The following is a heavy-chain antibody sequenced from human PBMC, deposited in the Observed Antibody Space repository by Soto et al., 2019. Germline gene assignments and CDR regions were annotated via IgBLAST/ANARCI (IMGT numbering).Heavy chain of an antibody. V-gene: IGHV3-15*01. CDR3: TTGPPITMLRRAIIEVDWYFDL. Sequence: GGSLRLSCAASGFTFNNAWMTWVRQPPGKGLEWVGRIKSKTDGGTTDYAAPVKGRFTISRDDSKNTLYVQMNSLKTEDTAVYYCTTGPPITMLRRAIIEVDWYFDLWGRGTLVTVSS. CDR1: GFTFNNAW. CDR2: IKSKTDGGTT. J-gene: IGHJ2*01. D-gene: IGHD3-10*01.